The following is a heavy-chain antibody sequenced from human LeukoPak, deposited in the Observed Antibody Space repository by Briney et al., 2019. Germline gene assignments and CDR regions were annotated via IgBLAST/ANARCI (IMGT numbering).Heavy chain of an antibody. V-gene: IGHV4-39*01. CDR3: ARGLYRYGRSTFDY. Sequence: SETLSLTCTVSGGSISSSSYYWGWIRQPPGKGLEWIGSVYYRGSTYYNPSLKSRVTISIDTSKNQFSLNLSSVPAADTAVYYCARGLYRYGRSTFDYWGQGTLVTVSS. CDR2: VYYRGST. D-gene: IGHD2-2*02. CDR1: GGSISSSSYY. J-gene: IGHJ4*02.